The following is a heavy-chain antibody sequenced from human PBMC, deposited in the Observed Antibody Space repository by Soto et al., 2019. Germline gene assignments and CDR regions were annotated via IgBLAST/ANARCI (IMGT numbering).Heavy chain of an antibody. CDR2: IYPGDSDT. Sequence: GESLKISCKGSGYSFTSYWIGWVRQMPGKGLEWMGIIYPGDSDTRYSPSFQGQVTISADKSISTAYLQWSSLKASDTAMYYCARRSPAERYCSGGSCSPAWAFAIWGQGTMVTVSS. V-gene: IGHV5-51*01. CDR1: GYSFTSYW. D-gene: IGHD2-15*01. CDR3: ARRSPAERYCSGGSCSPAWAFAI. J-gene: IGHJ3*02.